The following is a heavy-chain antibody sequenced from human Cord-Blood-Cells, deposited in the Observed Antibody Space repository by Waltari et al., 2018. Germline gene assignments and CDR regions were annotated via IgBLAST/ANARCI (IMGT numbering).Heavy chain of an antibody. D-gene: IGHD6-6*01. CDR1: GGSISSSSYY. V-gene: IGHV4-39*01. Sequence: QLQLQESGPGLVKPSETLSLTCTVSGGSISSSSYYWGWIRQPPGKGLEWIGSIYYSGRTDHNPSLKSRVTISVDTSKNQFSLKLSSVTAADTAVYYCARRQIAARDDAFDIWGQGTMVTVSS. CDR2: IYYSGRT. CDR3: ARRQIAARDDAFDI. J-gene: IGHJ3*02.